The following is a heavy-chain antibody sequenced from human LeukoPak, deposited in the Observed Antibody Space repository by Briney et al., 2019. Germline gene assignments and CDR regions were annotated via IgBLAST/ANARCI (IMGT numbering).Heavy chain of an antibody. CDR1: GFTFSDYY. Sequence: GWSLRLSCAASGFTFSDYYMSWIRQAPGKGLEWVSYISTSGNTIYYAGSVRGRFTISRDNAKNSLYLQMNSLRAEDTAVYYCARMFDCSSTSCAFYFDYWGQGTLVTVSS. J-gene: IGHJ4*02. D-gene: IGHD2-2*01. CDR3: ARMFDCSSTSCAFYFDY. V-gene: IGHV3-11*04. CDR2: ISTSGNTI.